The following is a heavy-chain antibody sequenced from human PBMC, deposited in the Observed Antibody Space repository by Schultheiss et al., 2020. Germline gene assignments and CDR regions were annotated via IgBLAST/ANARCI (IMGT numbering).Heavy chain of an antibody. Sequence: GGSLRLSCAASGFTFSSYGMHWVRQAPGKGLEWVAVISYDGSNKYYADSVKGRFTISRDNSKNTLFLQMNSLRAEDTAVYYCAKSVAGLLEYWGQGTLVTVSS. CDR2: ISYDGSNK. CDR1: GFTFSSYG. CDR3: AKSVAGLLEY. J-gene: IGHJ4*02. V-gene: IGHV3-30*18. D-gene: IGHD6-19*01.